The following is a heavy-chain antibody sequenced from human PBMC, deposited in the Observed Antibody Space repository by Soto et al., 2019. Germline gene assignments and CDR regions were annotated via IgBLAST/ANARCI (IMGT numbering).Heavy chain of an antibody. Sequence: VWSLRLSCAASGFTFSSYGMHWVRQAPGKGLEWVAVISYDGSNKYYADSVKGRFTISRDNSKNTLYLQMNSLRAEDTAVYYCAKATDRPTYYYDSSGRTPRQPSYWGQGTMVTVSA. D-gene: IGHD3-22*01. CDR2: ISYDGSNK. CDR1: GFTFSSYG. J-gene: IGHJ4*02. V-gene: IGHV3-30*18. CDR3: AKATDRPTYYYDSSGRTPRQPSY.